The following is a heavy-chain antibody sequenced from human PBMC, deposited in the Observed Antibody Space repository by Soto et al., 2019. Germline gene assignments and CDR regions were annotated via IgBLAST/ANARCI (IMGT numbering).Heavy chain of an antibody. V-gene: IGHV4-4*07. CDR2: LSTSGNT. CDR3: RRDFDY. Sequence: GSSQINYYWSWIRQPAGKGLEWIGRLSTSGNTNYNPSLKSRVTMSLDTSKNQFSLMLNSVTAAATAVYYCRRDFDYWGQGTLITVSS. CDR1: GSSQINYY. D-gene: IGHD6-6*01. J-gene: IGHJ4*02.